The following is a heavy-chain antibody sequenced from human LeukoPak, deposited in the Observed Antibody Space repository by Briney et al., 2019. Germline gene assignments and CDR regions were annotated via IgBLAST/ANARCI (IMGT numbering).Heavy chain of an antibody. CDR1: GFTFFTYG. CDR2: IWYDGSDN. V-gene: IGHV3-33*01. CDR3: ARDLRKGAYFDY. J-gene: IGHJ4*02. D-gene: IGHD3-16*01. Sequence: PGGSLRLSCAASGFTFFTYGMHWVRQAPGKGLEWVALIWYDGSDNYYADSVKGRFPISRDNSKNTLYLQMNGERADDTGVYYCARDLRKGAYFDYWVQGALVTVCS.